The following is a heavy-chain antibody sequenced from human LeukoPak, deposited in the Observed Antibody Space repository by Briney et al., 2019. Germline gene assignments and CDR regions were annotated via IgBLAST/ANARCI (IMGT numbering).Heavy chain of an antibody. CDR3: ARGSPHVPGFSGSLPLDY. CDR2: ISAYNGNT. V-gene: IGHV1-18*01. CDR1: GYTFTNYA. Sequence: ASVTVSFTASGYTFTNYAMNWVRQAPGQGLEWMGWISAYNGNTELAQKFQGRVTLATDASTSTAYMELSSLRSEDTAVYYCARGSPHVPGFSGSLPLDYWGQETLVTVSS. J-gene: IGHJ4*02. D-gene: IGHD3-10*01.